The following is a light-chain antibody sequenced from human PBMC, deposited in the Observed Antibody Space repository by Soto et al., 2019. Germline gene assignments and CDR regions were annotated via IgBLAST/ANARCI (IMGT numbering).Light chain of an antibody. Sequence: DIQMTQSPSSLSASVGDRVTIICWASQTISNYLNWYQQIPGKAPKLLIYGASNLQSGVPSRFSGRESGTDFILTSSSLQPEDFATYYCQQTYSTPITFGQGTRLEIK. J-gene: IGKJ5*01. V-gene: IGKV1-39*01. CDR3: QQTYSTPIT. CDR1: QTISNY. CDR2: GAS.